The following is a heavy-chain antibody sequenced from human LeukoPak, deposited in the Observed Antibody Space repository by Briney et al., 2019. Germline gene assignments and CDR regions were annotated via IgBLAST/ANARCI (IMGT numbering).Heavy chain of an antibody. CDR3: AREEYQLPYFDY. D-gene: IGHD2-2*01. Sequence: PSETLSLTCTVSGGSISSGDYYWSWIRQPPGKGLEWIGYIYYSGSTYYNPSLKSPVTISVDTSKNQFSLKLSSVTAADTAVYYCAREEYQLPYFDYWGQGTLVTVSS. J-gene: IGHJ4*02. CDR2: IYYSGST. CDR1: GGSISSGDYY. V-gene: IGHV4-30-4*08.